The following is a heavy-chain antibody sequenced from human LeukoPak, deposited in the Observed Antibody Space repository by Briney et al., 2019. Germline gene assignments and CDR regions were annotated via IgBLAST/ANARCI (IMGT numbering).Heavy chain of an antibody. D-gene: IGHD4-23*01. V-gene: IGHV3-74*01. Sequence: GGSLRLSCAASGFTFSNSWMTWVRQVPGKGLVWISRIKSEASSIGYADSVKGRFTISRDDAKNTLYLEMTSLRVEDTAIYYCAYGGAVNYWGQGTLVTVS. CDR2: IKSEASSI. J-gene: IGHJ4*02. CDR3: AYGGAVNY. CDR1: GFTFSNSW.